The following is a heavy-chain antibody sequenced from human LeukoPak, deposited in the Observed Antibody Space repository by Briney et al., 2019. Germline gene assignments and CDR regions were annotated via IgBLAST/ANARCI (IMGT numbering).Heavy chain of an antibody. Sequence: PGGSLRLSCAASGFTFSSYGMHWVRQAPAKGLEWVAFIRYDGSNKYYADSVKGRFTISRDNSKNTLYLQMNSLRAEDTAMYYCAKEARWYSSSWYYFDYWGQGTLVTVSS. D-gene: IGHD6-13*01. CDR2: IRYDGSNK. CDR3: AKEARWYSSSWYYFDY. J-gene: IGHJ4*02. V-gene: IGHV3-30*02. CDR1: GFTFSSYG.